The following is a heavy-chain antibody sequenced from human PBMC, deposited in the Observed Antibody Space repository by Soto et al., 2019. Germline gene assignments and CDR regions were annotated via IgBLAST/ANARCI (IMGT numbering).Heavy chain of an antibody. J-gene: IGHJ5*02. CDR1: GFSLSTNGVG. Sequence: QITLKESGPTLVKPTQTLTLTCTFSGFSLSTNGVGVGWIRQPPGKALEWLALIYWDGDKRYSPSLKSRLTITKDSSKNQVVLTMTNMDPVDTATYYCAHRLKCSCGSCYSGGWFDPWGQGTLVTVSS. V-gene: IGHV2-5*02. CDR2: IYWDGDK. CDR3: AHRLKCSCGSCYSGGWFDP. D-gene: IGHD2-15*01.